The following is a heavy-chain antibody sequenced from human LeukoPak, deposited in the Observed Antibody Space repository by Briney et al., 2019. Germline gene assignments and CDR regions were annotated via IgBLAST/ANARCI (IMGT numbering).Heavy chain of an antibody. CDR1: GGSISSGGYY. J-gene: IGHJ3*02. CDR2: IYYSGST. D-gene: IGHD5-12*01. CDR3: ARTLYSGYEPHAFDI. Sequence: PSETLSLTCTVSGGSISSGGYYWSWIRQHPGKGLEWIGYIYYSGSTYYNPSLKSRVTISVDTSKNQFSLKLSSVTAADTAVYYCARTLYSGYEPHAFDIWGQGTMVTVSS. V-gene: IGHV4-31*03.